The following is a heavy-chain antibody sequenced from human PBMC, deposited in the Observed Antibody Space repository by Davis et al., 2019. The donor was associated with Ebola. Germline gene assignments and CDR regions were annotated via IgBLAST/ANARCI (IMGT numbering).Heavy chain of an antibody. CDR2: ISYDGSNK. CDR1: GFTFSSYA. Sequence: GESLKISCAASGFTFSSYAMHWVRQAPGKGLEWVAVISYDGSNKYYADSVKGRFTISRDNSKNTLYLQMNSLRAEDTAVYYCARDGGLHHRTGWFDPWGQGTLVTVSS. CDR3: ARDGGLHHRTGWFDP. J-gene: IGHJ5*02. V-gene: IGHV3-30-3*01. D-gene: IGHD3-16*01.